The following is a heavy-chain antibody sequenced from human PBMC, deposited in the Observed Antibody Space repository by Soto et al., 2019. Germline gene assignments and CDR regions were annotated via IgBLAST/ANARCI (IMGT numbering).Heavy chain of an antibody. CDR3: AREQNWDYALDY. CDR2: IWLDGSHK. V-gene: IGHV3-33*01. D-gene: IGHD1-7*01. CDR1: GFTFSNYV. Sequence: GGSLRLSCAPSGFTFSNYVMHWVRQAPGKGLEWVAVIWLDGSHKSNADSVMGRFTISRDNSKNTLYLQMNSLRAEDTAFYYCAREQNWDYALDYWGQGALVTVSS. J-gene: IGHJ4*02.